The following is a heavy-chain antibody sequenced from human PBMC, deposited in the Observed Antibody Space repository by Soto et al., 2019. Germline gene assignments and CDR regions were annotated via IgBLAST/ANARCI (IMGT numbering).Heavy chain of an antibody. CDR2: INPNSGGT. J-gene: IGHJ6*02. CDR3: ARSPEDTAIVPPAYGMDV. V-gene: IGHV1-2*04. D-gene: IGHD5-18*01. CDR1: GYTFTGYY. Sequence: ASVKVSCKASGYTFTGYYMHWVRQAPGQGLEWMGWINPNSGGTNYAQKFQGWVTMTRDTSISTAYMELSRLRSDDTAVYYCARSPEDTAIVPPAYGMDVWGQGTTVTVSS.